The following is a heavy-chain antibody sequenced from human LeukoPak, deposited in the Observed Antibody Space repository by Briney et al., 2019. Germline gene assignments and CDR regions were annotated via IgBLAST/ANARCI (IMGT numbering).Heavy chain of an antibody. CDR3: ARGSFGELLSPLDY. D-gene: IGHD3-10*01. J-gene: IGHJ4*02. CDR2: LYTSGST. CDR1: GFTVSGNY. Sequence: GGSLRLSCATSGFTVSGNYMRWVRQAPGKGLEWVSVLYTSGSTYHADSLEGRFTISRNNSKNTLYLQMNSLRVEDTAIYYCARGSFGELLSPLDYWGQGTLVTVSS. V-gene: IGHV3-53*01.